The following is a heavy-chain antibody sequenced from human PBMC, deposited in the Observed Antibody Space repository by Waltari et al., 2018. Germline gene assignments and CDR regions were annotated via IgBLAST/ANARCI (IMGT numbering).Heavy chain of an antibody. J-gene: IGHJ4*02. V-gene: IGHV6-1*01. CDR3: ARGPLSLGAVAGTLDY. D-gene: IGHD6-19*01. CDR2: TYYRSKWYN. CDR1: GDSVSSNSSA. Sequence: QVQLQQSGPGLVKPSQTLSLTCAISGDSVSSNSSAWNWIRPSPSRGLEWLGRTYYRSKWYNDYAVSVKSRITINPDTSKNQFSLQLNSVTPEDTAVYYCARGPLSLGAVAGTLDYWGQGTLVTVSS.